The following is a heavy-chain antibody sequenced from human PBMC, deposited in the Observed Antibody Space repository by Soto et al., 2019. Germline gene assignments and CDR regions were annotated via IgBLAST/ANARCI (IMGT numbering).Heavy chain of an antibody. CDR1: GFTFSSYA. V-gene: IGHV3-23*01. Sequence: EVQLLESGGGLAQPGGSLPLSCSASGFTFSSYAMHGFPQSPGRGLEWVSTISGSDINIYYSDPVQGRFIISRDNSQNTLFLQMSSLRVEDAAKYYCAKDAFGGASDYWGQGTQVTVSS. J-gene: IGHJ4*02. CDR3: AKDAFGGASDY. D-gene: IGHD3-3*01. CDR2: ISGSDINI.